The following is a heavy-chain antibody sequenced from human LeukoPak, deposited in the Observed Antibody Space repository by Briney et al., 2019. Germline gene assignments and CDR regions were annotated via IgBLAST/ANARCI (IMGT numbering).Heavy chain of an antibody. J-gene: IGHJ4*02. V-gene: IGHV4-39*01. Sequence: SETLSLTCTVSGVSISSSSYYWGWIRQPPGKGLEWIGSIYYGGSTYYNPSLKSRVTISVDTSKNQFSLKLSSVTAADTAVYYCARHHPVSRLLPKGGFDYWGQGTLLTVSS. CDR1: GVSISSSSYY. CDR3: ARHHPVSRLLPKGGFDY. D-gene: IGHD3-22*01. CDR2: IYYGGST.